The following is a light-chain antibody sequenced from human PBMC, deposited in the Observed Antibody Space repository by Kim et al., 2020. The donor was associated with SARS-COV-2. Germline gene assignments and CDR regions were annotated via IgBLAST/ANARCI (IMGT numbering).Light chain of an antibody. V-gene: IGLV3-19*01. CDR2: GKN. CDR3: NSRDSNDNVV. Sequence: VALGPTVRITCQGDSVRSYYATWYQKKPGQAPILVIYGKNNRPSGIPDRFSGSSSGNTASLTITGTQAGDEADYYCNSRDSNDNVVFGGGTKLTVL. CDR1: SVRSYY. J-gene: IGLJ2*01.